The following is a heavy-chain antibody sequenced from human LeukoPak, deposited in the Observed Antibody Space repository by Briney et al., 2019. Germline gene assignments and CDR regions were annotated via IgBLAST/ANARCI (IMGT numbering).Heavy chain of an antibody. CDR1: GYTFTSYG. D-gene: IGHD2-15*01. J-gene: IGHJ4*02. CDR3: ARDLYCSGGSCYVPLGY. CDR2: ISAYNGNT. Sequence: GASVKVSCKASGYTFTSYGISWVRQAPGQGLEWMGWISAYNGNTNYAQKLQGRVTMTTDTSTSTAYMELRSLRSDDTAVYYCARDLYCSGGSCYVPLGYWGQGTLVTVSS. V-gene: IGHV1-18*01.